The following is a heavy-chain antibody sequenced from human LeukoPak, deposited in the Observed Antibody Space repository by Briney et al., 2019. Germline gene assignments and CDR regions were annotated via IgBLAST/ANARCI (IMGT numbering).Heavy chain of an antibody. Sequence: PGGSLRLSCAASGFTFSSYSMNWVRQAPGKGLEWVSSISSSSSYIYYADSVKGRFTISRDNAKHSLYLQMNSVRAEDTAVYYCARYYYDSSEDAFDIWGQGTMVTVSS. J-gene: IGHJ3*02. V-gene: IGHV3-21*01. CDR1: GFTFSSYS. CDR2: ISSSSSYI. CDR3: ARYYYDSSEDAFDI. D-gene: IGHD3-22*01.